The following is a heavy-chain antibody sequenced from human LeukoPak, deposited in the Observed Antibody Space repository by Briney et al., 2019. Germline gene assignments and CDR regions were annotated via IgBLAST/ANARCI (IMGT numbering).Heavy chain of an antibody. CDR3: ARGYSYGRDAFDI. V-gene: IGHV4-39*01. Sequence: SETLSLTCTVSGGSISSSYYYWGWIRQPPGKGLEWIGSIYYSGSTYYNPSLKSRVTISVDTSKNQFSLKLRSVTAADTAVYYCARGYSYGRDAFDIWGQGTMVTVSS. D-gene: IGHD5-18*01. CDR1: GGSISSSYYY. CDR2: IYYSGST. J-gene: IGHJ3*02.